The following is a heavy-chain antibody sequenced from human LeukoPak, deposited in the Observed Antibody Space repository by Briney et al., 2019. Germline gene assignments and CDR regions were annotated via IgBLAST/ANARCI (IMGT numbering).Heavy chain of an antibody. Sequence: GGSLRLACAASGFTFSSYSMNWVRQAPGKGLEWVSYISSGSSTIYYADSVKGRFTISRDNAKNSLCPQMNSLRAEDTAVYYCARDRVRIDYWGQGTLVTVSS. CDR1: GFTFSSYS. CDR2: ISSGSSTI. V-gene: IGHV3-48*01. J-gene: IGHJ4*02. CDR3: ARDRVRIDY. D-gene: IGHD3-22*01.